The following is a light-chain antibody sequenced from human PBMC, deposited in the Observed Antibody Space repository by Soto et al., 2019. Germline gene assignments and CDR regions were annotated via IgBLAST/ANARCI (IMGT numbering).Light chain of an antibody. CDR3: QQTYSSPET. Sequence: DIQMTQSPSSLSASVGDRVIITCRASQSISNYLNWFQQKPGNPPKLLIYAASTLQGGVPSRFSGRGSGTDFTLTISNLQPEDFATYYCQQTYSSPETFGQGTKVEI. CDR1: QSISNY. J-gene: IGKJ1*01. V-gene: IGKV1-39*01. CDR2: AAS.